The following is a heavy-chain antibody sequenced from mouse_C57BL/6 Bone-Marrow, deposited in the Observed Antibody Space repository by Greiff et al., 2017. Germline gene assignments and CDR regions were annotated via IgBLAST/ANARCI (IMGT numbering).Heavy chain of an antibody. D-gene: IGHD2-3*01. Sequence: QVQLQQPGAELVRPGSSVKLSCKASGYTFTSYWLDWVKQRPGQGLEWIGNIYPSDSETHYNQKFKDKATLTVDKSSSTAYMQLSSLTSEYSAVDDCARYDTAWFAYWGQGTLVTVAA. CDR3: ARYDTAWFAY. CDR1: GYTFTSYW. J-gene: IGHJ3*01. CDR2: IYPSDSET. V-gene: IGHV1-61*01.